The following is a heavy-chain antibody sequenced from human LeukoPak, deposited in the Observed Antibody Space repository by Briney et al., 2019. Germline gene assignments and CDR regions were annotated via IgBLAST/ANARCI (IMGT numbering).Heavy chain of an antibody. CDR3: ANDQPSGYCSGGTCNDSPFDS. CDR2: ITGGADIT. J-gene: IGHJ4*02. Sequence: GGSLRLSCAASGFTFSNYAMTWVRQAPGKGLEWVSLITGGADITYYADSVKGRFTISRDNSKNMLFLQMNSLRVEDTAVYYCANDQPSGYCSGGTCNDSPFDSWGQGTLVTVSS. V-gene: IGHV3-23*01. D-gene: IGHD2-15*01. CDR1: GFTFSNYA.